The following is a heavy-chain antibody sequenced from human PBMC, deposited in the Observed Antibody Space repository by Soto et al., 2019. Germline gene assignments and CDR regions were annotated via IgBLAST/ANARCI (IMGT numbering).Heavy chain of an antibody. CDR1: GFTVSSNY. V-gene: IGHV3-53*04. Sequence: PGGSLRLSCAASGFTVSSNYVSWVRQAPGKGLEWVSVIYSGGSTYYADSVKGRFTISRHNSKNTLYLQMNSLRAEDTAVYYCARGRTGDGSGWYGNAFDIWGQGTMVTVSS. CDR2: IYSGGST. D-gene: IGHD6-19*01. J-gene: IGHJ3*02. CDR3: ARGRTGDGSGWYGNAFDI.